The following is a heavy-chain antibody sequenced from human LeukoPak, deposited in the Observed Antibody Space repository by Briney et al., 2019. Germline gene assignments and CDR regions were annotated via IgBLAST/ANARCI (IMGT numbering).Heavy chain of an antibody. CDR2: IYYSGST. D-gene: IGHD3-10*01. V-gene: IGHV4-59*01. CDR1: GVSISSYY. CDR3: ARAVVRGVIIYGMDV. Sequence: SETLSLTCTVSGVSISSYYWSWLRQPPGKGLEWIGYIYYSGSTNYNPSLKSRVTISVDTSKNQFSLKLSSVTAADTAVYYCARAVVRGVIIYGMDVWGQGTTVTVSS. J-gene: IGHJ6*02.